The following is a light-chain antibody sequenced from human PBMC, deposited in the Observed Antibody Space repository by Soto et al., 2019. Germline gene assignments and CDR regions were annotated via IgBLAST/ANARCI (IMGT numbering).Light chain of an antibody. J-gene: IGKJ5*01. CDR1: QSVSRA. Sequence: AIQLTQSPSSLSASVGDRVTITCRTSQSVSRALAWYQQKPGKPPNLLIYDASTSESRVPSRFAGSGSGTDFTITISRLQHEVFANYYCQHYDSYPITFGQGTRLEIK. CDR2: DAS. CDR3: QHYDSYPIT. V-gene: IGKV1-13*02.